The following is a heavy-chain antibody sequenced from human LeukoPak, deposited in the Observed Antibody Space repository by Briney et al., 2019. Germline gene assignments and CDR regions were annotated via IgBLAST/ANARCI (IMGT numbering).Heavy chain of an antibody. Sequence: GGSLRLSCAASVFTLSSYTMNWVRQARGKGLEWVSYISRSGSTIYYADSLKGRFTISRDNGKNSLYLQMNSLRAEDTAVYYCAREANGYSSGLDYWGQGTLVTVSS. CDR3: AREANGYSSGLDY. CDR1: VFTLSSYT. J-gene: IGHJ4*02. D-gene: IGHD5-18*01. V-gene: IGHV3-48*01. CDR2: ISRSGSTI.